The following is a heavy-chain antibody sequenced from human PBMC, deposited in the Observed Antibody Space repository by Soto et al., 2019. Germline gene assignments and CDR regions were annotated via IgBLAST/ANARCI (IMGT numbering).Heavy chain of an antibody. CDR2: IYYSGSP. CDR1: GVSISNYY. J-gene: IGHJ4*02. Sequence: PSETLSLTCTVSGVSISNYYWSWIRQPPGKGLEWIGYIYYSGSPNYNPSLKSRLTMSVDTSKDQFSLKLSSVTAADTAVYYCARVGDSGGYWGQGTLVTVSS. V-gene: IGHV4-59*01. CDR3: ARVGDSGGY. D-gene: IGHD3-10*01.